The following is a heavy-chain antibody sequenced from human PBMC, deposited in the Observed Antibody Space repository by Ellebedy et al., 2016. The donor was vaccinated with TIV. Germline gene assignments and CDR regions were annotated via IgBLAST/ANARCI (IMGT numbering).Heavy chain of an antibody. D-gene: IGHD5-18*01. J-gene: IGHJ6*02. CDR1: GGTFSSYA. V-gene: IGHV1-69*13. Sequence: ASVKVSCKASGGTFSSYAISWVRQAPGQGLEWMGGIIPIFGTANYAQKFQGRVTITADESTSTAYMELSSLRSEDTAVYYCARPVSYGYGDYYYGMDVWGQGTTVTVSS. CDR2: IIPIFGTA. CDR3: ARPVSYGYGDYYYGMDV.